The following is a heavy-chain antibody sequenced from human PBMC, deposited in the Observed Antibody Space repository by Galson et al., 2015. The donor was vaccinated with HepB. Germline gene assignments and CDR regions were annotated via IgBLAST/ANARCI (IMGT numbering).Heavy chain of an antibody. CDR2: ISSSSSTTI. CDR1: GFTFNGYS. D-gene: IGHD3-9*01. V-gene: IGHV3-48*04. CDR3: ARERGSIFSQLFYFDY. Sequence: SLRLSCAASGFTFNGYSMNWVRQAPGKGLEWLSYISSSSSTTIYYADAVKGRFTISSDNAKSSLYLQMNSLRAEDTAVYYCARERGSIFSQLFYFDYWGQGALVTVSS. J-gene: IGHJ4*02.